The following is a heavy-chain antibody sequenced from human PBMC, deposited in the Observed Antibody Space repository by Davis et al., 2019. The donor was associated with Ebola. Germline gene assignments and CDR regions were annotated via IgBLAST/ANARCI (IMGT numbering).Heavy chain of an antibody. J-gene: IGHJ5*02. D-gene: IGHD2-15*01. V-gene: IGHV1-18*01. CDR1: GYTFSDYG. CDR3: ARDWDCTGGSCRNCFDP. CDR2: IRTSNGET. Sequence: AASVKVSCKASGYTFSDYGISWVRQAPGQGLEWMGWIRTSNGETKLAQNLQGRVTMTTDRSTSTVYMDLRSLTYDDTAVYYCARDWDCTGGSCRNCFDPWGQGTQVIVSA.